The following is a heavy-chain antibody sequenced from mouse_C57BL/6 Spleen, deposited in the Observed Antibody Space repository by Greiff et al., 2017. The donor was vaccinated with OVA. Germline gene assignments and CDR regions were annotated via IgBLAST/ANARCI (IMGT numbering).Heavy chain of an antibody. CDR3: ASGGLLRTWFAY. CDR1: GYAFTNYL. V-gene: IGHV1-54*01. J-gene: IGHJ3*01. Sequence: QVQLQQSGAELVRPGTSVKVSCKASGYAFTNYLIEWVKQRPGQGLAWIGVINPGSGGTNYNEKFKGKATLTADKSSSTAYMQLSSLTSEDSAVYFCASGGLLRTWFAYWGQGTLVTVSA. CDR2: INPGSGGT. D-gene: IGHD1-1*01.